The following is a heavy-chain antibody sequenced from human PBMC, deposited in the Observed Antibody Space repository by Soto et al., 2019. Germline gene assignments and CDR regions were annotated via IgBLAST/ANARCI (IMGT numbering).Heavy chain of an antibody. D-gene: IGHD5-12*01. J-gene: IGHJ4*02. CDR2: INHSGST. CDR3: ARDEDGYSGYVFDY. V-gene: IGHV4-34*01. Sequence: SETLSLTCAVYGGSFSGYYWSWIRQPPGKGLEWIGEINHSGSTNYNPSLKSRVTISVDTSKNQFSLKLSSVTAADTAVYYCARDEDGYSGYVFDYWGQGTLVTVSS. CDR1: GGSFSGYY.